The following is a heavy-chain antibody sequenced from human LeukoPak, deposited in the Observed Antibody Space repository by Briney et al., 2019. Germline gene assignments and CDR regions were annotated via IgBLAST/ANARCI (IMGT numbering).Heavy chain of an antibody. CDR2: IIPIFGTA. J-gene: IGHJ4*02. V-gene: IGHV1-69*06. CDR3: ARGLTLRYFDWLYY. CDR1: RGTFSSYA. Sequence: SGKVSCKASRGTFSSYAISWVRQAPGQGLEWMGGIIPIFGTANYAQKFQGRVTITADKSTSTAYMELSSLRSEDTAVYYCARGLTLRYFDWLYYWGQGTLVTVSS. D-gene: IGHD3-9*01.